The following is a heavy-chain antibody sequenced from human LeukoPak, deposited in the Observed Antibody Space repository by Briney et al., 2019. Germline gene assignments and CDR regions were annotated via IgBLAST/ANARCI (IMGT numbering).Heavy chain of an antibody. CDR2: INHSGST. V-gene: IGHV4-34*01. Sequence: ASETLSLTCAVYGGSFSGYYWSWIRQPPGKGLEWIGEINHSGSTNYNPSLKSRVTISVDTSKNQFSLKLSSVTAADTAVYYCARGIGLRFGELYFDYWGQGTLVTVSS. J-gene: IGHJ4*02. D-gene: IGHD3-10*01. CDR3: ARGIGLRFGELYFDY. CDR1: GGSFSGYY.